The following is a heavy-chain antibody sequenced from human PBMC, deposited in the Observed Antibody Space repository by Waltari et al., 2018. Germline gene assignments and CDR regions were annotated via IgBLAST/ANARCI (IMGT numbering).Heavy chain of an antibody. J-gene: IGHJ4*02. CDR1: GYTFTGYY. Sequence: QVQLVQSGAEVKKPGASVKVSCKASGYTFTGYYIPWVRRAPGQGLEWMGWINPNSGGTNYAQKFQGRVTMTRDTSISTAYMELSRLRSDDTAVYYCARDLGVDDSPSFDYWGQGTLVTVSS. D-gene: IGHD3-16*01. CDR2: INPNSGGT. CDR3: ARDLGVDDSPSFDY. V-gene: IGHV1-2*02.